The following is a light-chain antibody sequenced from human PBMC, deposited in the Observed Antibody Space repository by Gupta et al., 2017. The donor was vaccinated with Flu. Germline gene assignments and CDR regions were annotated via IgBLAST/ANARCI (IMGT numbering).Light chain of an antibody. Sequence: ELVLTQSPGTLSLSPGERATLSCRASQSVSSFSLAWYQQKPGQTPRLLIFSASRRATGIPDRFSGSGSGTDFTLTISRLEPEDFAVYYCQQYDSSPITFGPGTRLEIK. CDR3: QQYDSSPIT. CDR1: QSVSSFS. J-gene: IGKJ5*01. CDR2: SAS. V-gene: IGKV3-20*01.